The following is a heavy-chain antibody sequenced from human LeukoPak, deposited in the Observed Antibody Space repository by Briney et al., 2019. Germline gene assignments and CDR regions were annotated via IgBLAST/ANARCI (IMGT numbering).Heavy chain of an antibody. J-gene: IGHJ4*02. Sequence: PGGSLRLPCAASGFTFSSYSMNWVRQAPGKGLEWVSSISSSSSYIYYADSVKGRFTISRDNSKNTLYLQMNSLRAEDTALYYCARDMGSSSYGPIDYWGQGTLVTVSS. D-gene: IGHD6-13*01. CDR1: GFTFSSYS. CDR3: ARDMGSSSYGPIDY. V-gene: IGHV3-21*01. CDR2: ISSSSSYI.